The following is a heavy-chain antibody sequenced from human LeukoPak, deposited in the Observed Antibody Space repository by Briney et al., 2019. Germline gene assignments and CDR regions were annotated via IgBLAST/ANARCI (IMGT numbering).Heavy chain of an antibody. D-gene: IGHD1-26*01. CDR1: GGSISSYY. CDR3: ARGSGNYYYYGMDV. J-gene: IGHJ6*02. Sequence: SYTLSLTCTVSGGSISSYYWTWIRQPPGKGLEWIGYIYYSGSTNYSPSLKSRVTISVDTSENQFSLNLTSVTAADTAVYYCARGSGNYYYYGMDVWGQGTTVTVSS. CDR2: IYYSGST. V-gene: IGHV4-59*07.